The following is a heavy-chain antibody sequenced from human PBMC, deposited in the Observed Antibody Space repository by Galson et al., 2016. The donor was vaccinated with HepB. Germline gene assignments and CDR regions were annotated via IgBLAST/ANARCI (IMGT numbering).Heavy chain of an antibody. D-gene: IGHD1-26*01. Sequence: SLRLSCAASGFTFNRYAMSWVRQAPGKGLEWVSGISSSGSDTYYAGTYHADAVKGRFTISRDNSKNTLYLQMNSLRAEDTAVYYCAKYSQGDFDYWGQGTLVTVSS. J-gene: IGHJ4*02. CDR2: ISSSGSDT. CDR3: AKYSQGDFDY. CDR1: GFTFNRYA. V-gene: IGHV3-23*01.